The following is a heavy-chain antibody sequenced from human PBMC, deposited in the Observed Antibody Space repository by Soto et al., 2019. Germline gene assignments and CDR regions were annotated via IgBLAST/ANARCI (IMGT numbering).Heavy chain of an antibody. V-gene: IGHV4-31*03. D-gene: IGHD6-19*01. CDR1: GGSLSSGGYY. Sequence: SETLSLTCTVSGGSLSSGGYYWSWVRQHPGKGLEWIGYIYYSGSTYYNPSLKSRVTILVDTSKNQISLKLSSVTAADTAVYYCARVRAGYYYYGMDVWGQGTTVTVSS. CDR3: ARVRAGYYYYGMDV. CDR2: IYYSGST. J-gene: IGHJ6*02.